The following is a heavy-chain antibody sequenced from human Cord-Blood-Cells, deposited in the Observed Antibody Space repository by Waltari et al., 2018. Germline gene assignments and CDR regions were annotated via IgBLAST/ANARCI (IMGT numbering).Heavy chain of an antibody. CDR2: IIPIFGTA. J-gene: IGHJ6*03. CDR3: ASEYYYYYYMDV. V-gene: IGHV1-69*01. CDR1: GGTFSSYA. Sequence: QVQLVQSGAEVKKPGSSVKVSCKASGGTFSSYAISWVRQAPGQGLEWMGGIIPIFGTANYAQKFQGRGTMTADESTSTAYMELSSLRSEDTAVYYCASEYYYYYYMDVWGKGTTVTVSS.